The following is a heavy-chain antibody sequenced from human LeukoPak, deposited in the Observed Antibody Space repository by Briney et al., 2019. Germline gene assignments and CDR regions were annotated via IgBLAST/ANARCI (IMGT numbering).Heavy chain of an antibody. Sequence: KPSETLSLPCTVSGGSISSSRYYWGWIRQPPAKGLEWIGSMYYSGSTYYNPSLKSRVTISVDTSKKQFSLKLSSVTAADTAVYCCASSYDSSGYYFDYWGQGTLVTVSS. D-gene: IGHD3-22*01. J-gene: IGHJ4*02. CDR3: ASSYDSSGYYFDY. V-gene: IGHV4-39*01. CDR1: GGSISSSRYY. CDR2: MYYSGST.